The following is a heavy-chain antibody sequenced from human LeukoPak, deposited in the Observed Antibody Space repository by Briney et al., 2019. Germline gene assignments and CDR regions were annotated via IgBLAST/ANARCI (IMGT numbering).Heavy chain of an antibody. CDR2: INHSGST. D-gene: IGHD3-10*01. CDR1: GGPFSGYF. Sequence: SETLSLTCAVSGGPFSGYFWSWIRQSPGKGLEWIGEINHSGSTNNNPSLKSRVTISVDTSKNQFSLILNSVTAADTAVYYCARARRGGQSRPFDYWGQGTLVTVSS. J-gene: IGHJ4*02. V-gene: IGHV4-34*01. CDR3: ARARRGGQSRPFDY.